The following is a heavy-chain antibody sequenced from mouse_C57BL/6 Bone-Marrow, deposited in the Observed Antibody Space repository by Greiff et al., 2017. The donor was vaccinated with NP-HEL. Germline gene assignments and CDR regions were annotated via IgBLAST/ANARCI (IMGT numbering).Heavy chain of an antibody. Sequence: EVKLQESGGGLVKPGGSLKLSCAASGFTFSSYAMSWVRQTPEKRLEWVATISDGGSYTYYPDNVKGRFTISRDNAKNNLYLQMSHLKSEDTAMYYCARDDSLYYYAMDYWGQGTSVTVSS. CDR1: GFTFSSYA. V-gene: IGHV5-4*01. CDR2: ISDGGSYT. D-gene: IGHD2-4*01. J-gene: IGHJ4*01. CDR3: ARDDSLYYYAMDY.